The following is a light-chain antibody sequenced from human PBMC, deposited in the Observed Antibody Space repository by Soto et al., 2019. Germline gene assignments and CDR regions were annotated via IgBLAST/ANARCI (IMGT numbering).Light chain of an antibody. CDR1: SSDVGGYNY. Sequence: QSALTQPASVSGSPGQSITISCTGTSSDVGGYNYVSWFQQHPGKAPKLMIYEVSNRPSGVSNRFSGSRSGNTASLTISGLQSEDEAEYYCNSHTNNNPFVFGTGTKVTVL. CDR2: EVS. CDR3: NSHTNNNPFV. V-gene: IGLV2-14*01. J-gene: IGLJ1*01.